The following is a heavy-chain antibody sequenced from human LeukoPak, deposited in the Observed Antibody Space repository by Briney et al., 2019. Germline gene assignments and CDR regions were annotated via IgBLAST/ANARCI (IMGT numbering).Heavy chain of an antibody. D-gene: IGHD2-21*01. V-gene: IGHV4-30-2*01. CDR2: IYHSGST. CDR1: GGSISSSSYY. Sequence: SSETLSLTCTVSGGSISSSSYYWGWIRQPPGKGLEWIGYIYHSGSTYYNPSLKSRVTISVDRSKNQFSLKLSSVTAADTAVYYCARGVVHEGHAFDIWGQGTMVTVSS. CDR3: ARGVVHEGHAFDI. J-gene: IGHJ3*02.